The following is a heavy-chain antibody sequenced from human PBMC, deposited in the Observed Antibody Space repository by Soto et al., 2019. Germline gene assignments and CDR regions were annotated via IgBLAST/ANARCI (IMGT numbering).Heavy chain of an antibody. D-gene: IGHD5-18*01. CDR3: ATNRGRGYSYGPYYYYYGMDV. J-gene: IGHJ6*02. Sequence: ASVKVSCTVSGYTLTELSMHWVRQAPGKGLEWMGGFDPEDGETIYAQKFQGRVTMTEDTSTDTAYMELSSLRSEDTAVYYCATNRGRGYSYGPYYYYYGMDVWGQGTTVTVSS. CDR1: GYTLTELS. V-gene: IGHV1-24*01. CDR2: FDPEDGET.